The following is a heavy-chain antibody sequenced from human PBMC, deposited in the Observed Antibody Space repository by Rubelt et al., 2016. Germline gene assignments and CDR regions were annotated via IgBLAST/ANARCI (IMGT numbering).Heavy chain of an antibody. Sequence: QVQLVESGGGVVQPGRSLRLSCAASGFTFSSYGMHWVRQAPGKGLEWVAVTSHDESKQDYADSVKGRFTISKDNSKNTLYLQMDSLRCEDTGVYYCAKRAHYYNYYYMDVWGKGTTVTVSS. CDR2: TSHDESKQ. CDR1: GFTFSSYG. CDR3: AKRAHYYNYYYMDV. J-gene: IGHJ6*03. D-gene: IGHD3-10*01. V-gene: IGHV3-30*18.